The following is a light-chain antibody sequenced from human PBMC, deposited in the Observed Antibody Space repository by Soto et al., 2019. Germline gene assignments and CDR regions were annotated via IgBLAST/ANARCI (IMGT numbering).Light chain of an antibody. CDR2: AAT. CDR3: HRSYRSIS. V-gene: IGKV1-39*01. CDR1: QSISAY. J-gene: IGKJ5*01. Sequence: DIQMTQSPSSLFASVGDRVTITCRASQSISAYLNWYQQRPGKAPSLLIYAATRLHSGVPSRFSGSGSGTDFTLTISSLQPEDFAPYYCHRSYRSISFGPGTRLEMK.